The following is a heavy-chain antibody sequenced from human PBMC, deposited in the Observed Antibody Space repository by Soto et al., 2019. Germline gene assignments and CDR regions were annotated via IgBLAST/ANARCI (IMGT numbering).Heavy chain of an antibody. CDR2: ISSSSSTI. CDR1: GLTFSSYS. J-gene: IGHJ5*02. CDR3: ARSVYSSGWSNWFDP. Sequence: GGSLRLSCAASGLTFSSYSMNWVRQAPGKGLEWVSYISSSSSTIYYADSVKGRFTISRDNAKNSLYLQMNSLRAEDTAVYYCARSVYSSGWSNWFDPWGQGTLVTVSS. V-gene: IGHV3-48*01. D-gene: IGHD6-19*01.